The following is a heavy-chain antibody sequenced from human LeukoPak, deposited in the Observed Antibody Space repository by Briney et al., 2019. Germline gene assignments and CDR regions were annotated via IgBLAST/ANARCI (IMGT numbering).Heavy chain of an antibody. V-gene: IGHV3-33*01. D-gene: IGHD1-26*01. J-gene: IGHJ4*02. CDR3: ARDLGATCFDY. CDR1: GFTFSSYG. Sequence: QPGRSLRLSCAASGFTFSSYGMHWVRQAPGKGLEWVAVIWYDGSNKYYADSVKGRFTISRDNSKNTLYLQMNSLRAEDTAVYYCARDLGATCFDYWGQGTLVTVSS. CDR2: IWYDGSNK.